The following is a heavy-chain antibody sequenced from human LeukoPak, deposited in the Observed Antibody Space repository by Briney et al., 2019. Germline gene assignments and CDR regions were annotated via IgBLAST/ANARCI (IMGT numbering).Heavy chain of an antibody. J-gene: IGHJ4*02. D-gene: IGHD1-1*01. CDR1: GYSISNNYY. CDR3: TRARVGNEFSDY. CDR2: NHHSGST. Sequence: SETLSLTCIVSGYSISNNYYWAWIRQPPGKGLEWIGCNHHSGSTYYNPPLKSRVTISIDTSKNQFSLKLSSVTAADTAVYYCTRARVGNEFSDYWGQGTLVTVSS. V-gene: IGHV4-38-2*02.